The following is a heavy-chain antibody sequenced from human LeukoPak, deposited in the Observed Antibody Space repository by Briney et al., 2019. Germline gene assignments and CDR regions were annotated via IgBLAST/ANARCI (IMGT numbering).Heavy chain of an antibody. CDR2: IHYSGST. D-gene: IGHD1-26*01. CDR1: GASSTSYY. V-gene: IGHV4-59*01. J-gene: IGHJ4*02. CDR3: ARDRNSFGRGYFDY. Sequence: SETLSLTGTGSGASSTSYYWSWIRQPPRKGLEWIGYIHYSGSTNYNPSLKSRVTISVDTSKNQFSLNLSSVTAADTAVYYCARDRNSFGRGYFDYWGRGTLVTVSS.